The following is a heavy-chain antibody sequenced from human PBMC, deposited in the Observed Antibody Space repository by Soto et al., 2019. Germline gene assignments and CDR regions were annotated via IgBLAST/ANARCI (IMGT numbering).Heavy chain of an antibody. J-gene: IGHJ2*01. V-gene: IGHV1-69*08. D-gene: IGHD2-21*02. CDR2: IIPILGIA. CDR1: GGTFSSYT. CDR3: ARDLMYCGGDCYHWYFDL. Sequence: QVQLVQSGAEVKKPGSSVKVSCKASGGTFSSYTISWVRQAPGQGLEWMGRIIPILGIANYAQKFQGRVTITADKSTSTAYMELSSLRSEDTAVYYCARDLMYCGGDCYHWYFDLCGRGTLVTVSS.